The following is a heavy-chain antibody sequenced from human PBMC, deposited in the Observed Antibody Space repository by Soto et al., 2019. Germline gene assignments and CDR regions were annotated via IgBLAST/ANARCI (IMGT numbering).Heavy chain of an antibody. CDR1: GGTFSRYA. D-gene: IGHD2-8*01. V-gene: IGHV1-69*06. J-gene: IGHJ6*02. CDR2: VIPPFNSA. Sequence: QVQLVQSGAEVRKPGSSVKVSCESSGGTFSRYAINWVRQAPGQGLEWMGGVIPPFNSAAYAQKVQGRVKITADTSTSTAYMELSSLRSEDTAVYYCARRANRGLDVWGQGTTVTVSS. CDR3: ARRANRGLDV.